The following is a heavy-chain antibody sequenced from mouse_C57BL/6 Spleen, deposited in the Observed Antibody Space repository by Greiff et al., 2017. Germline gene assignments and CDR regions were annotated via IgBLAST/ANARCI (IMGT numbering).Heavy chain of an antibody. CDR3: ARYVGFTGTWYFDV. J-gene: IGHJ1*03. V-gene: IGHV1-66*01. CDR1: GYSFTSYY. D-gene: IGHD2-14*01. Sequence: QVQLQQSGPELVKPGASVKISCKASGYSFTSYYIHWVKQRPGQGLEWIGWIYPGSGNTKYNEKFKGKATLTADTSSSTAYMQLSSLTSEDSAVYYCARYVGFTGTWYFDVWGTGTTVTVSS. CDR2: IYPGSGNT.